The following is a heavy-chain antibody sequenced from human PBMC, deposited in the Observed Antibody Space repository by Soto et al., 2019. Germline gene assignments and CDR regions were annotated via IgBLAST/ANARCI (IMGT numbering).Heavy chain of an antibody. V-gene: IGHV3-23*01. CDR2: ITSSGDKS. CDR3: ARKPPAAIQGWAYGMDV. J-gene: IGHJ6*02. Sequence: EMQLLESGGALEQPGGSLRLSCAASGLTFSAYAMTWVRLPPGRGLDYVSAITSSGDKSWYADSVKGRFTLSRDNSKNTLYLQMNSLRAEDTAVYYCARKPPAAIQGWAYGMDVWGQGTTVTVSS. D-gene: IGHD2-2*01. CDR1: GLTFSAYA.